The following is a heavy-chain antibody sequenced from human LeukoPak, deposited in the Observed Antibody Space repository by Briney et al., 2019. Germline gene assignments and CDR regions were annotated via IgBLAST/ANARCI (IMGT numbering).Heavy chain of an antibody. Sequence: GGSLRLSCAASGFTFSGYAMSWVRQAPGKGLEWVSGISGSGDSTYYADSVKGRFTISRDNSKNTLYLQMNSLRAEDTAVYYCAKGSRDFWSGYHIRYYFDYWGQGTLVTVSS. J-gene: IGHJ4*02. CDR2: ISGSGDST. V-gene: IGHV3-23*01. CDR1: GFTFSGYA. CDR3: AKGSRDFWSGYHIRYYFDY. D-gene: IGHD3-3*01.